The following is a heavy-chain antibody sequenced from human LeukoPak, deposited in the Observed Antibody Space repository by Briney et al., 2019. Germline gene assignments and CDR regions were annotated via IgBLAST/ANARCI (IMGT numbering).Heavy chain of an antibody. V-gene: IGHV1-69*02. CDR1: GGTFSSYT. Sequence: SVKVSCKASGGTFSSYTISWVRQAPGQGLEWMGRIIPILGIANYAQKFQGRVTITADKYTSTAYMELSSLRSEDTAVYYCARGPIVVVPAARYYYYYYMDVWGKGTTVTVSS. J-gene: IGHJ6*03. CDR3: ARGPIVVVPAARYYYYYYMDV. D-gene: IGHD2-2*01. CDR2: IIPILGIA.